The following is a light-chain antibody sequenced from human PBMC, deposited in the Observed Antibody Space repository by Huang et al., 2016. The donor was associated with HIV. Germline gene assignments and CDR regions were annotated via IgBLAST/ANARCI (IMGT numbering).Light chain of an antibody. V-gene: IGKV3-15*01. CDR2: GAS. Sequence: EIVMTQSPATLSVSPGERATVSCRASQSVSTNLAWYQQKPGQAPRLLIHGASTRATVIPANFSGSGSGTEFTLTITSLQSEDFAVYYCQQYNKWPPWTFGQGTKVEIK. CDR3: QQYNKWPPWT. J-gene: IGKJ1*01. CDR1: QSVSTN.